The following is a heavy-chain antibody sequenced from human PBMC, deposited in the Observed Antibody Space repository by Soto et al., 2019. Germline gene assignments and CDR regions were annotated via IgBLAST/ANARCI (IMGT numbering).Heavy chain of an antibody. CDR1: GFTFSSYG. V-gene: IGHV3-33*01. CDR2: IWYDGSNK. Sequence: GGSLRLSCAASGFTFSSYGMHWVRQAPGKGLEWVAVIWYDGSNKYYADAVKGRFTISRDNSKNTLYLQMNSLGAEDTAVYYAPREIPIAAADYYYYGRAVWGQGTTVTVSS. CDR3: PREIPIAAADYYYYGRAV. D-gene: IGHD6-13*01. J-gene: IGHJ6*02.